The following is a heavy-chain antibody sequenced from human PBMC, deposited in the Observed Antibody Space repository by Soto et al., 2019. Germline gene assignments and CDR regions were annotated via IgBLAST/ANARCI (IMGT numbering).Heavy chain of an antibody. J-gene: IGHJ5*02. CDR3: AKHLWFGESVFDP. Sequence: GGSLRLSCAASGFTFSSYGMIWVRQAPRKGLEWVSTIRGSADSANYADSVKGRFTIPRHNSKNMLYLQMNSLRADDTAVYYCAKHLWFGESVFDPWGQGTLVTVSS. D-gene: IGHD3-10*01. CDR2: IRGSADSA. V-gene: IGHV3-23*01. CDR1: GFTFSSYG.